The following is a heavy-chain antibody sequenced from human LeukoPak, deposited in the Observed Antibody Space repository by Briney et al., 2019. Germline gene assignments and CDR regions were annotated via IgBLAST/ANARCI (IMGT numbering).Heavy chain of an antibody. V-gene: IGHV1-3*01. CDR2: INADNGNT. D-gene: IGHD4-17*01. CDR3: AREVTTNTFDY. CDR1: GYTFNSHP. J-gene: IGHJ4*02. Sequence: ASVKVSCKASGYTFNSHPMHWVRQAPGQRLEWMGWINADNGNTRYSQKFQGRVTMTRDTSTRTVYMELSSLRSEDTAVYYCAREVTTNTFDYWGQGTLVTVSS.